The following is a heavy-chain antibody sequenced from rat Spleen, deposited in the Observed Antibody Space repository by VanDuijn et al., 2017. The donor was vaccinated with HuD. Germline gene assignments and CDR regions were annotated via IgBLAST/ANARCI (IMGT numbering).Heavy chain of an antibody. V-gene: IGHV5-29*01. CDR2: ISYDGSST. D-gene: IGHD4-6*01. CDR1: GFTFSTYG. CDR3: TRGTYFRH. J-gene: IGHJ2*01. Sequence: EVQLVESGGGLVQPGRSLKLSCSASGFTFSTYGMYWIRQAPGKGLEWVATISYDGSSTYYRDSVKGRFTISRDNAKSTLYLQMDSLRSEDTATYYCTRGTYFRHWGQGVMVTVSS.